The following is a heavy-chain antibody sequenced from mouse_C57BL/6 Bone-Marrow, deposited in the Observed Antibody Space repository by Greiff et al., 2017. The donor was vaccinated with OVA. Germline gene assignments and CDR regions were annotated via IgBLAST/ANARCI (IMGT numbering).Heavy chain of an antibody. Sequence: EVQVVESGAELVRPGASVKLSCTASGFNIKDDYMHWVKQRPEQGLEWIGWIDPENGDTEYASKFQGKATITADTSSNTAYLQLSGLTSEDTAVYYCTRYDGYWDYWGQGTTLTVSS. CDR2: IDPENGDT. CDR1: GFNIKDDY. J-gene: IGHJ2*01. V-gene: IGHV14-4*01. D-gene: IGHD2-3*01. CDR3: TRYDGYWDY.